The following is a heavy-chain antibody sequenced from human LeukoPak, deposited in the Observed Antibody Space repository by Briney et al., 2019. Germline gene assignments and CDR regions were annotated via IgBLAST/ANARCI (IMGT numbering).Heavy chain of an antibody. V-gene: IGHV4-34*01. CDR1: GGSFSGYY. D-gene: IGHD3-22*01. CDR3: AREIRPMSYYYDSSGHMDY. CDR2: INHSGST. J-gene: IGHJ4*02. Sequence: SETLSLTCAVYGGSFSGYYWSWIRQPPGKGLEWIGKINHSGSTNYNPSLKSRVTISVDTSKNQFSLKLSSVTAADTAVYYCAREIRPMSYYYDSSGHMDYWGQGTLVTVSS.